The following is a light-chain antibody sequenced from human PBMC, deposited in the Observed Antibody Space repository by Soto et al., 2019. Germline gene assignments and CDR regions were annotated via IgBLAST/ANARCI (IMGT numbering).Light chain of an antibody. CDR2: GAS. Sequence: EIVMTQSPATLSVSPGERAPLSCRASQSVNSNYLAWYQQKPGQAPRLLIYGASSRATGIPDRFSGSGSGTDFTLTISRLEPEDFAVYYCQQYGSSPTITFGQGTKLDIK. CDR3: QQYGSSPTIT. J-gene: IGKJ5*01. CDR1: QSVNSNY. V-gene: IGKV3-20*01.